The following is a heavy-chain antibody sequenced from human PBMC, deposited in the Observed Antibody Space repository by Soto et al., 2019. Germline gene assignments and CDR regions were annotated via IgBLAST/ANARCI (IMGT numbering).Heavy chain of an antibody. Sequence: SVKVSCKASGGTFSSYAISWVRQAPGQGLEWMGGIIPIFGTANYAQKFQGRVTMTRDTSTSTVYMELSSLRSEDTAVYYCAREDLFEPWGQGTLVTVCS. CDR1: GGTFSSYA. V-gene: IGHV1-69*05. CDR2: IIPIFGTA. CDR3: AREDLFEP. J-gene: IGHJ5*02.